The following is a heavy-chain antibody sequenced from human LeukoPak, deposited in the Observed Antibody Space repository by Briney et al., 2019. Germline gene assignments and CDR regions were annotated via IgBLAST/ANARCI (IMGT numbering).Heavy chain of an antibody. CDR1: GFTFSSYA. V-gene: IGHV3-23*01. J-gene: IGHJ4*02. Sequence: PGGSLRLSCAASGFTFSSYAMSWVRQAPGKGLEWVSAISGSGGSTYYTDSVKGRFTISRDNSKNTLYLQMNSLRAEDTAVYYCAKSQYDFWSGYALDYWGQGTLVTVSS. D-gene: IGHD3-3*01. CDR2: ISGSGGST. CDR3: AKSQYDFWSGYALDY.